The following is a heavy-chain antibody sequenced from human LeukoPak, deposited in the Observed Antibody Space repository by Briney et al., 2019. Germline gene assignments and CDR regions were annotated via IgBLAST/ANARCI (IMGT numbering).Heavy chain of an antibody. D-gene: IGHD3-22*01. CDR1: GGSISSYY. CDR3: ASSRAYYYDSSGYYYFDD. Sequence: SETLSLTCTVSGGSISSYYWRWIRQPAGKGLEWIGRIYTSGSTNYNPSLKSRVTMSVDTSKNQFSLKLSSVTAADTAVYYCASSRAYYYDSSGYYYFDDWGQGTLVTVSS. V-gene: IGHV4-4*07. J-gene: IGHJ4*02. CDR2: IYTSGST.